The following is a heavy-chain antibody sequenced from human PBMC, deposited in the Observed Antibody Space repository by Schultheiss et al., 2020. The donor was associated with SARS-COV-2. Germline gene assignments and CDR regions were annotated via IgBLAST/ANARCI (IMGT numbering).Heavy chain of an antibody. V-gene: IGHV2-5*01. CDR3: ARIEAYCGGDCSLGFDY. CDR2: IYWNDDK. J-gene: IGHJ4*02. CDR1: GFSLSTSGVG. Sequence: SGPTLVKPTQTLTLTCTFSGFSLSTSGVGVGWIRQPPGKALEWLALIYWNDDKRYSPSLKSRLTITKDTSKNQVVLTMTNMDPVDTATYYCARIEAYCGGDCSLGFDYWGQGTLVTVSS. D-gene: IGHD2-21*01.